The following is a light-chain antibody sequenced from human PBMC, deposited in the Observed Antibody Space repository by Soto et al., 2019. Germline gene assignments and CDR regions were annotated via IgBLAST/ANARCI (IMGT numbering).Light chain of an antibody. Sequence: DIQMTQSPSTLSASVGDRVTITCRASHSISSSLAWYQQKPGKAPKVLIYEASNLDRGVPARFSGGGFGTDFPLTISSLQPDYFATYYCQQYDSYWTFDQGTKVEIK. CDR2: EAS. CDR3: QQYDSYWT. J-gene: IGKJ1*01. V-gene: IGKV1-5*03. CDR1: HSISSS.